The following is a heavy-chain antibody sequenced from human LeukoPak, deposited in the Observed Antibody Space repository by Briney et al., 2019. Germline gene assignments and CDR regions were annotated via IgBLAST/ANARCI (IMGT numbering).Heavy chain of an antibody. V-gene: IGHV4-59*08. CDR3: AGQGIDAFDI. J-gene: IGHJ3*02. CDR2: IYYTGTR. Sequence: SETLSLTCTVSGGSISSHYWSCIRQPPGKGLEWIAYIYYTGTRNYNPSLKSRVTISVDTSKTQISLRLSSVTAADTAVYYCAGQGIDAFDIWGQGTLVTVSS. CDR1: GGSISSHY.